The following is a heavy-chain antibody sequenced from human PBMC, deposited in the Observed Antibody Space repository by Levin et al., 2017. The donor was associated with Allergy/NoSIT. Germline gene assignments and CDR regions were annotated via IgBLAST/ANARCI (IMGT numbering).Heavy chain of an antibody. CDR3: ARDLSPVYGEEGDAFDI. CDR2: ISSSSSYI. CDR1: GFTFSSYS. V-gene: IGHV3-21*01. Sequence: GGSLRLSCAASGFTFSSYSMNWVRQAPGKGLEWVSSISSSSSYIYYADSVKGRFTISRDNAKNSLYLQMNSLRAEDTAVYYCARDLSPVYGEEGDAFDIWGQGTMVTVSS. J-gene: IGHJ3*02. D-gene: IGHD4-17*01.